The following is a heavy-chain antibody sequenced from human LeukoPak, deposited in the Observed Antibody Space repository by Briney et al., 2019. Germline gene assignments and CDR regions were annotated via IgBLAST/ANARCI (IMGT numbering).Heavy chain of an antibody. Sequence: ASVKVSCKASGGTFSSYAISWVRQAPGQGLEWMGWINPNSGGTNYAQKFQGRVTMTRDTSISTAYMELSRLRSDDTAVYYCARPYYDSSGYSHDAFDIWGQGTMVTVSS. CDR2: INPNSGGT. J-gene: IGHJ3*02. D-gene: IGHD3-22*01. CDR3: ARPYYDSSGYSHDAFDI. CDR1: GGTFSSYA. V-gene: IGHV1-2*02.